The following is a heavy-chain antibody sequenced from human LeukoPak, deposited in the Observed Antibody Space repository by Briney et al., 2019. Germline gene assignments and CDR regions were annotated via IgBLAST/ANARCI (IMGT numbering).Heavy chain of an antibody. CDR2: INPNSGGT. V-gene: IGHV1-2*02. J-gene: IGHJ4*02. CDR1: GYTFTGYY. Sequence: ASVKVSCKASGYTFTGYYMHWVRQAPGQGLEWMGWINPNSGGTNYAQKFQGRVTMTRDTSISTAYMELSRLRSDDTAVYYCARDRYCSGGSCYFAPYYFDYWGQGTLVTVSS. CDR3: ARDRYCSGGSCYFAPYYFDY. D-gene: IGHD2-15*01.